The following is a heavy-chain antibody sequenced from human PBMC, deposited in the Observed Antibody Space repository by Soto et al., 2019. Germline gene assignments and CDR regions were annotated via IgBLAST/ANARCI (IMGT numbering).Heavy chain of an antibody. CDR3: ASDGPTVTTNYFDY. J-gene: IGHJ4*02. Sequence: VQLVESGGGVVQPGRSLRLSCAASGFTFSSYAMHWVRQAPGKGLEWVAVISYDGSNKYYADSVKGRFTISRDNSKNTLYLQMNSLRAEDTAVYYCASDGPTVTTNYFDYWGQGTLVTVSS. CDR2: ISYDGSNK. D-gene: IGHD4-17*01. V-gene: IGHV3-30-3*01. CDR1: GFTFSSYA.